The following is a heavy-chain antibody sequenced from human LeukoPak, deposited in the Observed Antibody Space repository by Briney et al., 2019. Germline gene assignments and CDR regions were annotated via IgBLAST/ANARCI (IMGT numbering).Heavy chain of an antibody. J-gene: IGHJ4*02. CDR1: GFTFSDYE. CDR2: ISTSRSTT. CDR3: ARGAQWVIDY. Sequence: GGSLRLSCAASGFTFSDYEVNWVRQAPGKGVEWVAYISTSRSTTHYADSVKGRFTISRDNAKNSLFLQMNSLRAEDTAVYYCARGAQWVIDYWGQGTLVTVSS. V-gene: IGHV3-48*03. D-gene: IGHD1-26*01.